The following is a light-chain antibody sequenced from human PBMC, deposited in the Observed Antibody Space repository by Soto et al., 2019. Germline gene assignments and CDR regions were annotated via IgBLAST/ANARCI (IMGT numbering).Light chain of an antibody. CDR1: NSDIGNYNY. V-gene: IGLV2-11*01. J-gene: IGLJ3*02. CDR3: CSYPGSNTWV. CDR2: DVT. Sequence: QSVLTQPRSLSGSPGPSVTISCTGTNSDIGNYNYVSWYQQHPGKAPKVMIYDVTKRPSGVPDRFSGSTSGNTASLTISGLQAEDEADYYCCSYPGSNTWVVGGRTKVTVL.